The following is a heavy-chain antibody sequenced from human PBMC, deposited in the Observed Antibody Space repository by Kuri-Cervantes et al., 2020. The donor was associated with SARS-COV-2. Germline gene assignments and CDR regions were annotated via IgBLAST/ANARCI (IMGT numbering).Heavy chain of an antibody. CDR1: GYTFASYG. J-gene: IGHJ6*03. Sequence: SVKVSCKASGYTFASYGISWVRQAPGQGLEWMGGIIPIFGTANYAQKFQGRVTITADESTSTAYMELSSLRSEDTAVYYCARANWGSYYYYYMDVWGKGTTVTVSS. D-gene: IGHD7-27*01. CDR3: ARANWGSYYYYYMDV. V-gene: IGHV1-69*13. CDR2: IIPIFGTA.